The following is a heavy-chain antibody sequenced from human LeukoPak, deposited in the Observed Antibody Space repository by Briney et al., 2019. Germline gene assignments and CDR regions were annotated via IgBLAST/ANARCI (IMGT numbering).Heavy chain of an antibody. CDR1: GYSFTNYW. Sequence: GESLKISCKGSGYSFTNYWIGWVRQMPGKGLEWIGIIYPGDSATRYSPSFQGQVTISADKSIDTAYLQWSSLKASDTAIYYCARQGGQWLVQGAFDIWGQGTMVTVSS. D-gene: IGHD6-19*01. CDR3: ARQGGQWLVQGAFDI. V-gene: IGHV5-51*01. CDR2: IYPGDSAT. J-gene: IGHJ3*02.